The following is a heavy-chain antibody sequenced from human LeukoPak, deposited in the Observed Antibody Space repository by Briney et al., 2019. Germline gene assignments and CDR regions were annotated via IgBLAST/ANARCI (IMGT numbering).Heavy chain of an antibody. Sequence: SETLSLTCTVSGGSISSYYWSWIRQPPGKGLEWIGYIYYSGSTNYNPSLKSRVTISVDTSKNQYSLKLSSVTAADTAVYYCARVGDYGPWYFDLWGRGTLVTVSS. V-gene: IGHV4-59*01. J-gene: IGHJ2*01. CDR3: ARVGDYGPWYFDL. CDR1: GGSISSYY. D-gene: IGHD4/OR15-4a*01. CDR2: IYYSGST.